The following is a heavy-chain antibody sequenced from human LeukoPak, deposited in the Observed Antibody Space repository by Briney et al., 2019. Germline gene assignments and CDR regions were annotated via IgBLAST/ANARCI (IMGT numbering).Heavy chain of an antibody. D-gene: IGHD5-24*01. CDR1: GYTFTSYG. CDR3: ARDFYTGGWMATTSGGDY. V-gene: IGHV1-18*01. Sequence: ASVKVSCKASGYTFTSYGISWVRQAPGQGLEWMGWISAYNGNTNYAQRLQGRVTMTTDTSTSTAYMELRSLRSDDTAVYYCARDFYTGGWMATTSGGDYWGQGTLVTVSS. CDR2: ISAYNGNT. J-gene: IGHJ4*02.